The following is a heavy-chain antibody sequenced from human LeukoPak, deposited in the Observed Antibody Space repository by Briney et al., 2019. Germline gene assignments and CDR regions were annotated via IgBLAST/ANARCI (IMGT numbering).Heavy chain of an antibody. CDR2: ISSSSSYI. Sequence: PGGSLRLSCAASGFTFSSYSMNWVRQAPGKGLEWVSSISSSSSYIYYADSVKGRFTISRDNAKNSLYLQMNSLRSEDTAVYYCARESIAAAGTFDYYYYYMDVWGKGTTVTISS. D-gene: IGHD6-13*01. CDR3: ARESIAAAGTFDYYYYYMDV. V-gene: IGHV3-21*04. CDR1: GFTFSSYS. J-gene: IGHJ6*03.